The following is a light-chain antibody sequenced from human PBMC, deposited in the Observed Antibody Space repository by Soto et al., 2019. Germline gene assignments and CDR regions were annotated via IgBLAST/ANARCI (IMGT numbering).Light chain of an antibody. V-gene: IGKV3-20*01. CDR1: QSVSSSY. J-gene: IGKJ1*01. CDR3: RQYVNSPRT. Sequence: EIVLTQSPGTLSLSPGERATLSCRASQSVSSSYLAWYQQKSGQAPSLLIYGTSSRATGIPDRFSGSGSGNDLPLTICTLGPEDLGVYYYRQYVNSPRTFGQGTKVDVK. CDR2: GTS.